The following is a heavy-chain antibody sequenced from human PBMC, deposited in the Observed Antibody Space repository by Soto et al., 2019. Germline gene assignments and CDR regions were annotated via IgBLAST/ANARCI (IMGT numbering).Heavy chain of an antibody. Sequence: VQLQQWGAGVLKPSETLSLTCAAHGGSFSGFQWSWIRQAPGKGLEWIGEINHNGDTNYNPSLKSRVTISIDTSKNEFSLKRTSVTAGDTARYYCAREWGFCDGARCFPLFYYWGQGVLVTVSS. CDR2: INHNGDT. V-gene: IGHV4-34*01. CDR1: GGSFSGFQ. D-gene: IGHD2-21*01. CDR3: AREWGFCDGARCFPLFYY. J-gene: IGHJ4*02.